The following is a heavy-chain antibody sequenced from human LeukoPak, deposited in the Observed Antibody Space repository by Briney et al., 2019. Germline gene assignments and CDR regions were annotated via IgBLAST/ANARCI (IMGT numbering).Heavy chain of an antibody. CDR2: ISAYNGGT. J-gene: IGHJ4*01. CDR3: ARGQTHVDMGFWYFYY. Sequence: GASVKVSFKASGYTFTSYGISWARQAPGQGLEGMGWISAYNGGTNYAQKFQGRVTMTTDTSTSTAYMELRSLRSDDTAVYYCARGQTHVDMGFWYFYYWGPGTLVTVSS. D-gene: IGHD5-12*01. CDR1: GYTFTSYG. V-gene: IGHV1-18*01.